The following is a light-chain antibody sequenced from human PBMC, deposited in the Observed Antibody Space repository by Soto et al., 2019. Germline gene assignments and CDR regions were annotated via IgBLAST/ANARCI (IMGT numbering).Light chain of an antibody. CDR3: QQTDLTPWT. J-gene: IGKJ1*01. Sequence: DIQMPQSQSSLSASVGDRVTISCRASQSISSHLNWYQQKTGKVPKLLIYGASSLHSGVPSRFSGSGSGTDFTLTISSLQPEDFATYYCQQTDLTPWTFGQGAKVEIK. V-gene: IGKV1-39*01. CDR2: GAS. CDR1: QSISSH.